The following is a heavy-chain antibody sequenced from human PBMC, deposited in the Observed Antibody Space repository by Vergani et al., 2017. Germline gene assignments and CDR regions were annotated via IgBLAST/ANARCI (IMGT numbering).Heavy chain of an antibody. CDR1: GFTFSSYS. CDR3: ARGPFLYCSGGSCDPYYYYGMDV. J-gene: IGHJ6*02. Sequence: EVQLVESGGGLVQPGGSLRLSCAASGFTFSSYSMNWVRQAPGKGLEWVSYISSSSSTIYYADSVKGRFTISRDNAKNSLYLQMNSLRAEDTAVYYCARGPFLYCSGGSCDPYYYYGMDVWGQGTTVTVSS. CDR2: ISSSSSTI. V-gene: IGHV3-48*01. D-gene: IGHD2-15*01.